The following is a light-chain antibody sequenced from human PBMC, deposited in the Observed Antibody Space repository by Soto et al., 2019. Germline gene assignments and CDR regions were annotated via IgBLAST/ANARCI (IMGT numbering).Light chain of an antibody. Sequence: EIVLTQSPGTLSLSLGERATLSCRASQSVSSSYLAWYQQQPGQAPRLLIYGASSRATGIPDRFSGSGSGTDFTLTISRLEPEDFAVYYCQQYGSSPPTFGQGTKVEIK. J-gene: IGKJ1*01. V-gene: IGKV3-20*01. CDR3: QQYGSSPPT. CDR2: GAS. CDR1: QSVSSSY.